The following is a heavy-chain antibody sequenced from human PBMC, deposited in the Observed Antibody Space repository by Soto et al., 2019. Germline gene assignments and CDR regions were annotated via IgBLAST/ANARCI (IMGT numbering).Heavy chain of an antibody. CDR1: GGSISSYY. D-gene: IGHD3-10*01. CDR2: IYYSGST. Sequence: SETLSLTCTVSGGSISSYYWSWIRQPPGKGLEWIGYIYYSGSTNYNPSLKSRVTISVDTSKNQFSLKLSSVTAADTAVYYCAGGLRGLYYYYYYGMDVWGQGTTVTVSS. CDR3: AGGLRGLYYYYYYGMDV. V-gene: IGHV4-59*01. J-gene: IGHJ6*02.